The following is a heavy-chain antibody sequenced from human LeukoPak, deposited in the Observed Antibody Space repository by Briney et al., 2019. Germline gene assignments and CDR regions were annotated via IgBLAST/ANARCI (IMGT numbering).Heavy chain of an antibody. CDR3: ARASYSYDINGWVPFDY. CDR2: IYTSGST. J-gene: IGHJ4*02. Sequence: SETLSLTCTVSGNSISSGDNHWSWIRQPAGKGLEWIGRIYTSGSTNYNPSLKSRVTISGDTSKNQFSLRLSSVTAADTAVYYCARASYSYDINGWVPFDYWGQGTLVTVSS. D-gene: IGHD3-22*01. V-gene: IGHV4-61*02. CDR1: GNSISSGDNH.